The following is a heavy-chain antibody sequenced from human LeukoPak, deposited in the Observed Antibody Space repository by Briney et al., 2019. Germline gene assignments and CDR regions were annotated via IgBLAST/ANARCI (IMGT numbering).Heavy chain of an antibody. J-gene: IGHJ5*02. Sequence: GGSLRLSCAASGFTVSSNYMSWVRQAPGKGLQWVSVIYSGGSTYYADSVKGRFTISRDNSKNTLYLQMNSLRAEDTAVYYCAKVDYGSGSYYNAWGQGTLVTVSS. CDR1: GFTVSSNY. D-gene: IGHD3-10*01. CDR2: IYSGGST. CDR3: AKVDYGSGSYYNA. V-gene: IGHV3-53*05.